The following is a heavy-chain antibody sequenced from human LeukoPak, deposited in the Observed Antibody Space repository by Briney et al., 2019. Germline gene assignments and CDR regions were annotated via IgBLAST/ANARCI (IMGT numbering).Heavy chain of an antibody. CDR2: ISSSGSTI. V-gene: IGHV3-11*04. J-gene: IGHJ3*02. CDR1: AFTFSDYY. CDR3: ARVKISAFDI. Sequence: KSGGFLRLSCAASAFTFSDYYMSWVRQAPGKGLEWVSYISSSGSTIYYADSVKGRFTISRDNAKNSLYLQMNSLRAEDTAVYYCARVKISAFDIWGQGTMVTVSS.